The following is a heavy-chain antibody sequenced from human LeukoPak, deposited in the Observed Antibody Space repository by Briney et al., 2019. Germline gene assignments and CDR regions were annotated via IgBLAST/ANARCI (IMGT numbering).Heavy chain of an antibody. J-gene: IGHJ1*01. Sequence: ASVKVSCKASGYTFTGYYMHWVRQAPGQGLEWMGWINPNSGGTNYAQKFQGRVTMTRDTSISTAYMELSRLRSDDTAVYYCAREDYYDSSGYYKSKEYFQHWGQGTLVTVSS. CDR2: INPNSGGT. V-gene: IGHV1-2*02. CDR1: GYTFTGYY. CDR3: AREDYYDSSGYYKSKEYFQH. D-gene: IGHD3-22*01.